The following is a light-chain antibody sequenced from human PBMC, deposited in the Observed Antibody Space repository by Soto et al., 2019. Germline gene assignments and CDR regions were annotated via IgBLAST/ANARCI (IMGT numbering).Light chain of an antibody. Sequence: AIQMTQSPSSLSASVGDRVTITCRASQGIRNDLGWYQQKPGKAPKLLIYAASSVQSGVPSRYSGSGSGTDFTITISSLQPEDFATYYCLQDYNYPPTFGGGTKVEIK. CDR3: LQDYNYPPT. CDR1: QGIRND. J-gene: IGKJ4*01. CDR2: AAS. V-gene: IGKV1-6*01.